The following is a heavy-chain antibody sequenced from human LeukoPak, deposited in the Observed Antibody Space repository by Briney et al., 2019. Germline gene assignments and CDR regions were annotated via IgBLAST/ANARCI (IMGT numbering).Heavy chain of an antibody. J-gene: IGHJ4*02. CDR3: ARVVYSSILH. CDR1: GGSVSSGSHY. Sequence: SETLSLTCTVSGGSVSSGSHYWSWIRQPPGKGLEWIGYIYYSGSTNYNPSLKSRVTISVDTSKNQFSLKLSSVTAADTAVYYCARVVYSSILHWGQGTLVTVSS. V-gene: IGHV4-61*01. D-gene: IGHD6-13*01. CDR2: IYYSGST.